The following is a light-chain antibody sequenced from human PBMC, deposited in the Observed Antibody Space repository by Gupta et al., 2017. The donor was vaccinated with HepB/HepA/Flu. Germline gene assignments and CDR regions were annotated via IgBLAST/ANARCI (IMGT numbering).Light chain of an antibody. J-gene: IGLJ3*02. CDR2: GKN. V-gene: IGLV3-19*01. CDR3: KARDSSGNHWV. Sequence: SSELTHDPAVSVALGQTVRITCQGDSLRSYYASWYQQKPGQAPVLVIYGKNNRPSGIPDRFSGSSSGNTASLTINGAQAEDEADYYCKARDSSGNHWVFGGGTKLTVL. CDR1: SLRSYY.